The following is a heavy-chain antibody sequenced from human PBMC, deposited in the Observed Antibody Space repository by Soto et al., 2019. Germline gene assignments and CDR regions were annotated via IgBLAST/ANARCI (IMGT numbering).Heavy chain of an antibody. Sequence: SETLSLTCTVSGGSISSYYWSWIRQPPGKGLEWIGYIYYSGSTNYNPSLKSRVTISVDTSKDQFSLKLSSVTAADTAVYYCARERYYGMDVWGQGTTVTVSS. V-gene: IGHV4-59*01. CDR3: ARERYYGMDV. CDR1: GGSISSYY. J-gene: IGHJ6*02. CDR2: IYYSGST.